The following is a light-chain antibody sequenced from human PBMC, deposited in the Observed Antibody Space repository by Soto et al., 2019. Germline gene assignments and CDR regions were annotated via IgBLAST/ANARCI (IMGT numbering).Light chain of an antibody. CDR1: QSINSRY. CDR3: QQFGSSPGFT. J-gene: IGKJ3*01. CDR2: GAS. Sequence: EIVLTQSPGTLSLSPGERATLSCRARQSINSRYLAWYQQKPGQAPRLLIYGASSRATGIPDRCSGSGSGTDFTLTISRLEPEDFAVYYCQQFGSSPGFTFGPGTKVDIK. V-gene: IGKV3-20*01.